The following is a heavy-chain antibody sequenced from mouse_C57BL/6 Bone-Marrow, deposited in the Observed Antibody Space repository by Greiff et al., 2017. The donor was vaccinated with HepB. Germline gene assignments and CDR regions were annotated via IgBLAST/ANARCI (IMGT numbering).Heavy chain of an antibody. J-gene: IGHJ4*01. CDR3: ARHEDYAMDY. V-gene: IGHV5-12*01. CDR2: ISNGGGST. CDR1: GFTFSDYY. Sequence: DVHLVESGGGLVQPGGSLKLSCAASGFTFSDYYMYWVRQTPEKRLEWVAYISNGGGSTYYPDTVKGRFTISRDNAKNTLYLQRSRLKSEDTALYYCARHEDYAMDYWGQGTSVTVSS.